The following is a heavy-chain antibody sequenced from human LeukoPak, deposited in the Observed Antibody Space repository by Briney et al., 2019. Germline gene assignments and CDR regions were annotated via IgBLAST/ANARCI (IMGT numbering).Heavy chain of an antibody. V-gene: IGHV4-39*07. CDR3: VRLPYYYFDY. Sequence: PSETLSLTCTVSDGSISSSSYHWGWIRQPPGQGLEWIGSIYYSGSTYYNPSLKSRVTISVDTSKHQFSLKLSSVTAADTAVYYCVRLPYYYFDYWGQGTLVTVSS. CDR2: IYYSGST. D-gene: IGHD1-26*01. CDR1: DGSISSSSYH. J-gene: IGHJ4*02.